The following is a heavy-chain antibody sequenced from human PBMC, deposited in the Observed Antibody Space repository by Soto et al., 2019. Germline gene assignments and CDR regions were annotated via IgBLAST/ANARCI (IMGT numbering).Heavy chain of an antibody. V-gene: IGHV1-69*13. CDR3: ATHSPSGYSHRGCFDY. J-gene: IGHJ4*01. CDR1: RVTFSSYV. CDR2: IIPIFGTA. D-gene: IGHD3-22*01. Sequence: SGKAGCKSSRVTFSSYVITAVRQAPGQGLEWMGGIIPIFGTANYAEKFQGRVTITPDESTSTDYMELSSLRYEDTAVYYCATHSPSGYSHRGCFDYRGHGTLVTV.